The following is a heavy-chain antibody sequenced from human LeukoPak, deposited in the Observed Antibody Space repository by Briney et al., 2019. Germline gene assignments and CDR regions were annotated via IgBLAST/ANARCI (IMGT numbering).Heavy chain of an antibody. CDR3: ARTELYGDYPY. V-gene: IGHV4-61*02. D-gene: IGHD4-17*01. J-gene: IGHJ4*02. Sequence: SETLSLTCTVSGGSISSGSYYWSWIRQPAGKGLEWIGRIYSSGSTNYNPSLKSRATISVDTSKDQFSLKLSSVTAADTAVYFCARTELYGDYPYWGQGTLVTVSS. CDR2: IYSSGST. CDR1: GGSISSGSYY.